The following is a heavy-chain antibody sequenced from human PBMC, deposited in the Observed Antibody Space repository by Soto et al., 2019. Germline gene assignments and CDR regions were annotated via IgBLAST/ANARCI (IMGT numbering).Heavy chain of an antibody. Sequence: QVQLQESGPGLVKPSETLSLTCTVSGGSISSYYWSWIRQPPGKGLEWIGYIYYSGSTNYNPSLKSRVTISVATSKNQFSLKLSSVTAADTAVYYCARGGYSYGDFDYWGQGTLVTVSS. D-gene: IGHD5-18*01. CDR1: GGSISSYY. J-gene: IGHJ4*02. CDR3: ARGGYSYGDFDY. V-gene: IGHV4-59*01. CDR2: IYYSGST.